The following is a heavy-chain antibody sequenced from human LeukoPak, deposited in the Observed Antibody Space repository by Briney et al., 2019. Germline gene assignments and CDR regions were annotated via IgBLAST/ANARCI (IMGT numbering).Heavy chain of an antibody. CDR2: ISSGSTNI. J-gene: IGHJ4*02. CDR3: ARDGSGSGDY. Sequence: GGSLTLSFAASGFTFSIYGMNGVRQAPGEGLEWVASISSGSTNIYYTDSVKGRFTISRDNAKNSLYLQMNSLILKDTAVYYCARDGSGSGDYWGQGTLVTVSS. CDR1: GFTFSIYG. V-gene: IGHV3-21*01. D-gene: IGHD2-15*01.